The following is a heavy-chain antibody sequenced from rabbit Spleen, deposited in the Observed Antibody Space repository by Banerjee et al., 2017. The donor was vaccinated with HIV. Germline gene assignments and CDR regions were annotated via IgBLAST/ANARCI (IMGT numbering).Heavy chain of an antibody. J-gene: IGHJ4*01. CDR3: ARDLAGVIGWNFNL. CDR2: IYAGSSGST. CDR1: GFSFSSSYY. Sequence: QSLEESGGDLVKPGASLTLTCTASGFSFSSSYYMCWVHQAPGKGLEWIACIYAGSSGSTYSATWAKGRFTVSKTSSTTVTLQMTSLTAADTATYFCARDLAGVIGWNFNLWGPGTLVTVS. V-gene: IGHV1S40*01. D-gene: IGHD4-1*01.